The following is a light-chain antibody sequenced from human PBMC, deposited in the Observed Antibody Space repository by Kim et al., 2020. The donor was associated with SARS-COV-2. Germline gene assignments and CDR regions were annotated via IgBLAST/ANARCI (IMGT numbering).Light chain of an antibody. CDR1: QVIRKF. CDR3: QQNDAFPIT. J-gene: IGKJ5*01. CDR2: DVS. V-gene: IGKV1-33*01. Sequence: ASVEDRVTSTCQATQVIRKFLNWYQQRPGKAPQLLIYDVSNLQTGVPSRFSGSGYGTEFTLTISSLQPEDFATYYCQQNDAFPITFGQGTRLEIK.